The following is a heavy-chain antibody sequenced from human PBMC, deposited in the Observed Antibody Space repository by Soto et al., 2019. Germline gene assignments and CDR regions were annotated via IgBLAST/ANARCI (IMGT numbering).Heavy chain of an antibody. D-gene: IGHD2-21*01. V-gene: IGHV1-69*08. J-gene: IGHJ4*02. CDR2: IIPILGIA. CDR1: GGTFSSYT. CDR3: ARDPSAGDSAGY. Sequence: QVQLVQSGAEVKKPGSSVKVSCKASGGTFSSYTISWVRQAPGQGLEWMGRIIPILGIANYAQKFQGRVTINADKSTSTAYMELSSLRSEDTAVYYCARDPSAGDSAGYWGQGTLGTVSS.